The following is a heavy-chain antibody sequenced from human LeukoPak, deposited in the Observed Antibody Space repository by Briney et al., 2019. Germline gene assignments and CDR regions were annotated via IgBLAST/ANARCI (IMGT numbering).Heavy chain of an antibody. V-gene: IGHV3-9*01. CDR3: AKDTGSPADAITMEDNAFDI. CDR2: IYWDSSSV. CDR1: EFIFDDFA. D-gene: IGHD3-3*01. Sequence: PGGSLRLSCTVSEFIFDDFAMHWVRQAPGKGLEWVSGIYWDSSSVDYADSVKGRFTISRDNAKNSLYLQMESLRAEDTAVYYCAKDTGSPADAITMEDNAFDIWGQGTMVTVSS. J-gene: IGHJ3*02.